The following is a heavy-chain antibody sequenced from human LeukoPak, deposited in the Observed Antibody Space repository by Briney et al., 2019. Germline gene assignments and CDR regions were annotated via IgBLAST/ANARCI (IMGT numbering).Heavy chain of an antibody. D-gene: IGHD3-9*01. Sequence: ASVKVSCKASGYTFTSYYMHWVRQAPGQGLEWMGIINPSGGSTSYAQKFQGRVTMTRDTSTSTVYMELGSLRSEDTAVYYCARGYYDILTGYYDAGHYFDYWGQGTLVTVSS. J-gene: IGHJ4*02. CDR3: ARGYYDILTGYYDAGHYFDY. CDR1: GYTFTSYY. CDR2: INPSGGST. V-gene: IGHV1-46*01.